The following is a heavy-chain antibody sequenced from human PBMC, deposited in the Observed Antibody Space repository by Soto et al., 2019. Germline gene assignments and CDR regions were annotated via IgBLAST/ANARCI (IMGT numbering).Heavy chain of an antibody. CDR3: ARMRVSRGYCSGGSCYRGGYYYMDV. V-gene: IGHV4-34*01. Sequence: SETLSLTCAVYGGSFSGYYWSWIRQPPGKGLEWIGEINHSGSTNYNPSLKSRVTISVDTSKNQFSLKLSSVTAADTAVYYCARMRVSRGYCSGGSCYRGGYYYMDVWGKGTTVTVSS. J-gene: IGHJ6*03. CDR1: GGSFSGYY. D-gene: IGHD2-15*01. CDR2: INHSGST.